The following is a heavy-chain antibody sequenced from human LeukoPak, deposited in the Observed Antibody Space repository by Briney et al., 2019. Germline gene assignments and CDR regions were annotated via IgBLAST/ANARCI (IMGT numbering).Heavy chain of an antibody. CDR1: GGSISSYY. D-gene: IGHD6-19*01. CDR2: IYTSGST. Sequence: SETLSLTCTVSGGSISSYYWSWIRQPAGKGLEWIGRIYTSGSTNYNPSLKSRVTMSVDTSKNQFSLNLTSVTAADTAVYYCARDHRLVRFDYWGQGTLVTVSS. J-gene: IGHJ4*02. V-gene: IGHV4-4*07. CDR3: ARDHRLVRFDY.